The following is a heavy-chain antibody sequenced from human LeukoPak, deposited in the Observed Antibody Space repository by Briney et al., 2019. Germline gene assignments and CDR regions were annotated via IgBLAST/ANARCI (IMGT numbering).Heavy chain of an antibody. CDR3: ARDYYDSSGYYTSFDY. V-gene: IGHV3-30-3*01. D-gene: IGHD3-22*01. CDR1: GVSLRSYD. CDR2: ISYGGSNK. J-gene: IGHJ4*02. Sequence: GGPLRLPWAACGVSLRSYDMRWVRQTPGKGLEWVGVISYGGSNKYYAESVKGRFTISRDNYKNTLYLQMNSLRAEDTAVYYCARDYYDSSGYYTSFDYWGQGTLVTVSS.